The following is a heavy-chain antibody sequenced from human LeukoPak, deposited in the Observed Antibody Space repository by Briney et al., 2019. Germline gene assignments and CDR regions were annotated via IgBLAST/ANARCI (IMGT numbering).Heavy chain of an antibody. V-gene: IGHV3-11*01. CDR1: ELTSRDYS. Sequence: GGSLNFSCQASELTSRDYSMSWTRKAPGKGLEWVSSISSSGSTIYYADSVKGRFTISRDNAKNSLYLQMNSLRAEDTAVYYCARMEGDRSEWYFDLWGRGTLVTVSS. D-gene: IGHD2-21*02. J-gene: IGHJ2*01. CDR3: ARMEGDRSEWYFDL. CDR2: ISSSGSTI.